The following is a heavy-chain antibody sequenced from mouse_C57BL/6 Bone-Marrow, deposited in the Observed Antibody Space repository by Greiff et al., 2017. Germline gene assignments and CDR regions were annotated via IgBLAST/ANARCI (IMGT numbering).Heavy chain of an antibody. CDR3: ARGGYYYGSSLRYVDY. V-gene: IGHV1-81*01. Sequence: VQLQQSGAELARPGASVKLSCKASGYTFTSYGISWVKQRTGQGLEWIGEIYPRSGNTYYNEKFKGKATLTADKSSSTAYMELRSLTSEDSAVSFCARGGYYYGSSLRYVDYWGQGTTLTVSS. CDR1: GYTFTSYG. D-gene: IGHD1-1*01. J-gene: IGHJ2*01. CDR2: IYPRSGNT.